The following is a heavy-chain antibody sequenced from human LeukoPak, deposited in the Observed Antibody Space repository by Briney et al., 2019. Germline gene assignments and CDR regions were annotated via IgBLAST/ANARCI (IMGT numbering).Heavy chain of an antibody. CDR2: IYYSGST. J-gene: IGHJ4*02. D-gene: IGHD6-19*01. CDR1: GGSMSPYH. Sequence: SETLSLTCTVSGGSMSPYHWGWIRQPPGKGLEWTGYIYYSGSTNYNPSPNSRVTISVDTSKNQFSLRLSSVTAANTAIYYCARAVSGRFDYWGQGTLVTVSS. CDR3: ARAVSGRFDY. V-gene: IGHV4-59*08.